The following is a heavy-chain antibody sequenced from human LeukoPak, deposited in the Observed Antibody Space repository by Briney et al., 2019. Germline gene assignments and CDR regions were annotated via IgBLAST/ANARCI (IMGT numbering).Heavy chain of an antibody. CDR2: ISSSSTI. V-gene: IGHV3-48*01. Sequence: GGSLRLSCAASGFTFSSYSMNWVRQAPGKGLEWVSYISSSSTIYYADSVKGRFTISRDNSKNLLVLQMNSLRVEDTAVYYCAREGGFDYWGQGTLVTVSS. CDR3: AREGGFDY. CDR1: GFTFSSYS. D-gene: IGHD3-16*01. J-gene: IGHJ4*02.